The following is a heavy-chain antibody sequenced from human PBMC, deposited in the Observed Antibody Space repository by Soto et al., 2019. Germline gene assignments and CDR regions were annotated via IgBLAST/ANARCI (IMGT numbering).Heavy chain of an antibody. D-gene: IGHD3-16*01. J-gene: IGHJ5*02. CDR1: GFTFSDYD. V-gene: IGHV3-11*01. CDR2: VRSSGSTK. CDR3: ARKGPRGGRSNH. Sequence: QVQLVESGGGVVKPGRSLRLSCAASGFTFSDYDMSWVRQAPGKGLEWVSFVRSSGSTKYYADSVKGRFTISRDNAKNSLYVEMNSVSVEDTAGDYCARKGPRGGRSNHWDQGTLVTVSS.